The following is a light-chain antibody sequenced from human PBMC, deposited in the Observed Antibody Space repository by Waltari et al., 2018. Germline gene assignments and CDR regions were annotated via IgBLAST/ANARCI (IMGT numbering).Light chain of an antibody. J-gene: IGKJ1*01. Sequence: DIQMTQSPSTLSASLGDRVTITCRASQSISNLLAWYQQKPGKAPKYLISKASNLESGVPSRFSGSGSGTEFTLTISSLQPDDFASYYCQQYNGRFGQGTKVEMK. V-gene: IGKV1-5*03. CDR1: QSISNL. CDR2: KAS. CDR3: QQYNGR.